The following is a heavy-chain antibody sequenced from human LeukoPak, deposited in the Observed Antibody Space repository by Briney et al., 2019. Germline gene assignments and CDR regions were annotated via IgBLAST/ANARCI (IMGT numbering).Heavy chain of an antibody. Sequence: ASVKVSCKASGHTFTSYGISWVRQAPGQGLEWMGWISAYNGNTNYAQKLQGRVTMTTDTSTSTAYMELRSLRSDDTAVYYCARDPGIAAAGSTVSDYWGQGTLVTVSS. V-gene: IGHV1-18*01. CDR3: ARDPGIAAAGSTVSDY. J-gene: IGHJ4*02. CDR1: GHTFTSYG. CDR2: ISAYNGNT. D-gene: IGHD6-13*01.